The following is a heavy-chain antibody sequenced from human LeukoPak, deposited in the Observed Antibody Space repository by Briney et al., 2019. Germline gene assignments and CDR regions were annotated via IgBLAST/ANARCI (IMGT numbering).Heavy chain of an antibody. Sequence: ASVKVSCKASGYTFTSYAMHWVRQAPGQRLEWMGWINAGNGNTKYSQKFQGRVTITRDTSASTAYMELSSLRSEDTAVYYCARGRLGYCSGGSCSTGDYWGQGTLVTVSS. J-gene: IGHJ4*02. V-gene: IGHV1-3*01. D-gene: IGHD2-15*01. CDR1: GYTFTSYA. CDR3: ARGRLGYCSGGSCSTGDY. CDR2: INAGNGNT.